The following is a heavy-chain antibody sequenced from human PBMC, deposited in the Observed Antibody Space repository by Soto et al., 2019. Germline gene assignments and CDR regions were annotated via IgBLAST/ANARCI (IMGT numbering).Heavy chain of an antibody. Sequence: ESGPTLVNNRDTLTLTVAFAGFPLSTGGVCVFCIRQPPGKALEWLALIYWNDDKRYSPSLKSRLTITKDTSKNQVVLTMTNMDPVDTATYYCAHCTYNWNYGPQFDYWGQGTLVTVLL. V-gene: IGHV2-5*01. D-gene: IGHD1-7*01. J-gene: IGHJ4*02. CDR3: AHCTYNWNYGPQFDY. CDR2: IYWNDDK. CDR1: GFPLSTGGVC.